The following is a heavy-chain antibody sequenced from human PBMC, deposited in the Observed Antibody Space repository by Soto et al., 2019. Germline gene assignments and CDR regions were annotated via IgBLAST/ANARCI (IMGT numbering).Heavy chain of an antibody. J-gene: IGHJ6*03. V-gene: IGHV1-8*01. CDR2: MNPNSGNT. CDR1: GYTFTSYD. Sequence: ASVKVSCKASGYTFTSYDINWVRQATGQGLEWMGWMNPNSGNTGYAQKFQDRVTMTRNTSISTAYMELSSLRSEDTAVYYCARGLGYYYYMDVWGKGTTVTVSS. CDR3: ARGLGYYYYMDV.